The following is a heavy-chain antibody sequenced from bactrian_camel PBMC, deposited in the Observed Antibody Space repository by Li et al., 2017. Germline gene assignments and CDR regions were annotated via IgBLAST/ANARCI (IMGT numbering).Heavy chain of an antibody. CDR2: IDSGGRRI. CDR3: VRQDMGY. V-gene: IGHV3S1*01. Sequence: HVQLVESGGGSVQAGGSLNLSCAASGDIASSNCMGWFRQAPGKGFEWDSAIDSGGRRIYYRDSVKGRFAISRDNALSTLYLQMNILKTEDTAVYYCVRQDMGYWGQGTQVTVS. CDR1: GDIASSNC. J-gene: IGHJ6*01.